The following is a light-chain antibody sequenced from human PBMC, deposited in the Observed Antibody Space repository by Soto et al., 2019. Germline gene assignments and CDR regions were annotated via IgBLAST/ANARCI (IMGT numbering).Light chain of an antibody. CDR2: EVS. CDR1: SSDVGGYVY. Sequence: QSVLTQPASVSGSPGQTITISCTGTSSDVGGYVYVSWYQQYPGKVPKLVISEVSNRPSGVSHRFSGSRSGNTASLTISGLQAEDEADYHCSSYTSRTTPVFGGGTKLTVL. CDR3: SSYTSRTTPV. V-gene: IGLV2-14*01. J-gene: IGLJ2*01.